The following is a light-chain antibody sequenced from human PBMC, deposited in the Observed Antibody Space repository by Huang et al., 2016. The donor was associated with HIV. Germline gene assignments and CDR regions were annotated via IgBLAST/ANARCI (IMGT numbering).Light chain of an antibody. CDR3: QQRSNWPPVT. Sequence: EIVLTQSPATLSLSPGERATLSCRASQSVSSYLAWFQQKPGQAPRLLIYDASNRATRIPPRFSGSGYGTDFTRTISSLEPEDFAVYYCQQRSNWPPVTFGQGTKLEIK. CDR1: QSVSSY. V-gene: IGKV3-11*01. CDR2: DAS. J-gene: IGKJ2*01.